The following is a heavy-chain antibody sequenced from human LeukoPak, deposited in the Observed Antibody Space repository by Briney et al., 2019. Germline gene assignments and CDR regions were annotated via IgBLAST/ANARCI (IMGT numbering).Heavy chain of an antibody. CDR1: GFTFSNYA. V-gene: IGHV3-64*01. CDR2: ISSNGGST. CDR3: ATSLVVVAAINDAFDI. D-gene: IGHD2-15*01. Sequence: GGSLRLSCAASGFTFSNYAMHWVRQAPGKGLEYVSAISSNGGSTYYANSVKGRFTISRDNSKNTLYLQMGSLRAEDMAVYYCATSLVVVAAINDAFDIWGQGTMVTVSS. J-gene: IGHJ3*02.